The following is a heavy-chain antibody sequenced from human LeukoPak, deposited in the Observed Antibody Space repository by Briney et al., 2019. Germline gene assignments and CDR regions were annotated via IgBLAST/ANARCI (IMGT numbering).Heavy chain of an antibody. J-gene: IGHJ5*02. D-gene: IGHD3-16*02. CDR2: INPSGSST. Sequence: ASVKVSCKAFGYSFTSHYMHWVRQAPGQGLEWMGLINPSGSSTLYAQKFQGRVTMTRDMSTTTDYMELSSLRSEDTAVYYCARDNSVGDIAWWFDPWGQGTLVTVSS. V-gene: IGHV1-46*01. CDR3: ARDNSVGDIAWWFDP. CDR1: GYSFTSHY.